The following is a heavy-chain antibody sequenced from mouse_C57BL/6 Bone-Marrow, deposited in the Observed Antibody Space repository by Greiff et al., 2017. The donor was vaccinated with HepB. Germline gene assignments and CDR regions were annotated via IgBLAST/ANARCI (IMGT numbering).Heavy chain of an antibody. CDR1: GFSLTSYG. D-gene: IGHD2-3*01. CDR3: ARHGGYYPYYYAMDY. CDR2: IWSDGST. V-gene: IGHV2-6-1*01. Sequence: VKLMESGPGLVAPSQSLSVTCTVSGFSLTSYGVHWVRQPPGKGLEWLVVIWSDGSTTYNSALKSRLSISKDNSKSQVFLKMNSLQTDDTAMYYCARHGGYYPYYYAMDYWGQGTSVTVSS. J-gene: IGHJ4*01.